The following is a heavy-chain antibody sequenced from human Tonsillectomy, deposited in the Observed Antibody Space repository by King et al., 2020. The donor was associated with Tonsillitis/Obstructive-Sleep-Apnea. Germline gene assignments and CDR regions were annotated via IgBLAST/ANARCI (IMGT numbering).Heavy chain of an antibody. CDR3: AGGGHYTGYEY. V-gene: IGHV3-33*01. D-gene: IGHD5-12*01. CDR1: GFTFSTYG. J-gene: IGHJ4*02. CDR2: ILYDGSEK. Sequence: VQLVESGGGVVQPGRSLRLSCAASGFTFSTYGMHWVRQAPGKGLEWVAVILYDGSEKYYTDSVKGRFTISRDNSKSTVYLQMNSLRAEDTAVYYCAGGGHYTGYEYWGQGTLVTVSS.